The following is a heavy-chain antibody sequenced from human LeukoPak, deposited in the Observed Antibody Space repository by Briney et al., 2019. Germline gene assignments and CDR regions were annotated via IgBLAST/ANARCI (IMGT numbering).Heavy chain of an antibody. CDR3: AGFDFWSGYYGWFDP. CDR2: ISAYNGNT. V-gene: IGHV1-18*01. CDR1: GYTFTSYG. Sequence: ASVKVSCKASGYTFTSYGISWVRQAPGQGLEWMGWISAYNGNTNYAQKLRGRVTMTTDTSTSTAYMELRSLRSDDTAVYYCAGFDFWSGYYGWFDPWGQGTLVTVSS. J-gene: IGHJ5*02. D-gene: IGHD3-3*01.